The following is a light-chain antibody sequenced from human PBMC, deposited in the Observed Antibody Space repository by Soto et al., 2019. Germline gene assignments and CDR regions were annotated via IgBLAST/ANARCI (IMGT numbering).Light chain of an antibody. CDR3: QHWRDSLWT. V-gene: IGKV3-20*01. CDR1: QTISRSY. Sequence: EIVLTQSPGTLSLSPGERATLSCRASQTISRSYLAWYQKKPGQAPRLLIYAASSRATGIPDRFSGSGSGTDFTLTISRLEPEDFAVYYCQHWRDSLWTFGQGTKVDIK. CDR2: AAS. J-gene: IGKJ1*01.